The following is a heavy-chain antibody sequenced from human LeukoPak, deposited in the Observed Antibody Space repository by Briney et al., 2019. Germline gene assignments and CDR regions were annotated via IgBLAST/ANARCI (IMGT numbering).Heavy chain of an antibody. V-gene: IGHV1-69*05. CDR3: ARDRYSSSWTSPFDP. J-gene: IGHJ5*02. CDR1: GGTLSSYA. CDR2: IIPIFGTA. D-gene: IGHD6-13*01. Sequence: ASVKVSCKASGGTLSSYAISWVRQAPGQGLEWMGRIIPIFGTANYAQKFQGRVTITTDESTSTAYMELSSLRSEDTAVYYCARDRYSSSWTSPFDPWGQGTLVTVSS.